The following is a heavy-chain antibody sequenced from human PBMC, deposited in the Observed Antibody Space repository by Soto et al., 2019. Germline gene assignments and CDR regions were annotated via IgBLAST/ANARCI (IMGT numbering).Heavy chain of an antibody. V-gene: IGHV3-23*01. CDR2: ISVSGGTT. CDR3: ATIAAALGEYYSGMDV. J-gene: IGHJ6*02. D-gene: IGHD6-13*01. Sequence: EVQLLESGGDLVQPGGSLRLSCAASGFRFSSYAMSWVRQAPGKGLEWMASISVSGGTTYYADAVKGRITISRDNSKNTVYLQMSGLRAEDTDIYYCATIAAALGEYYSGMDVWGQGTTVSVSS. CDR1: GFRFSSYA.